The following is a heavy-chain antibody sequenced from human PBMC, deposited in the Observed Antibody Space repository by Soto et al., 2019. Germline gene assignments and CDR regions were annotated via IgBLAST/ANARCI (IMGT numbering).Heavy chain of an antibody. CDR3: ARGSGSYYAPFDY. J-gene: IGHJ4*02. CDR1: GGSISSGGYY. V-gene: IGHV4-31*03. D-gene: IGHD3-10*01. CDR2: IYYSGST. Sequence: PSETLSLTCTVSGGSISSGGYYWSWIRQHPGKGLEWIGYIYYSGSTYYNPSLKSRVTISVDTSKNQFSLKLSSVTAADTAVYYCARGSGSYYAPFDYWGQGTLVTVSS.